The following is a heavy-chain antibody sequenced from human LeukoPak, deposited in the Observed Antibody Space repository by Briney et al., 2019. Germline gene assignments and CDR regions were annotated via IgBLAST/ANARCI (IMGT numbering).Heavy chain of an antibody. J-gene: IGHJ4*02. D-gene: IGHD4-17*01. Sequence: PGGSLRLSCVASGFTFGSDAMSWVRQAPGKGLEWVSTISGSGGSIYNTDSVKGRFTISRDNSKNTLYLQMNSLRAEDTAVYYCAKERVTVTTDYFDHWGQGALVTVSS. CDR1: GFTFGSDA. V-gene: IGHV3-23*01. CDR2: ISGSGGSI. CDR3: AKERVTVTTDYFDH.